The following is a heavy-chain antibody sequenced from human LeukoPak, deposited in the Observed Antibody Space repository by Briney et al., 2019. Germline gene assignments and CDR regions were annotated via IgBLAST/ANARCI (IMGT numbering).Heavy chain of an antibody. CDR2: IKQDGSEK. V-gene: IGHV3-7*04. CDR1: GFTFSSYW. CDR3: ASDREYYYGSGSFDY. Sequence: PGGSLRLSCAASGFTFSSYWMSWVRQAPGKGLEWVANIKQDGSEKYYVDSVKGRFTISRDNAKNSLYLQMNSLRAEDTAVYYCASDREYYYGSGSFDYWGQETLVTVSS. J-gene: IGHJ4*02. D-gene: IGHD3-10*01.